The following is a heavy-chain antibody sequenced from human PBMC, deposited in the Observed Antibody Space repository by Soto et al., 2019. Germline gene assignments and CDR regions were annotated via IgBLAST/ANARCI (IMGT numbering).Heavy chain of an antibody. CDR1: GGTFSSYA. J-gene: IGHJ6*02. V-gene: IGHV1-69*13. Sequence: GASVKVSCKASGGTFSSYAISWVRQAPGQGLEWMGGIIPIFGTANYAQKFQGRVTITADESTSTAYMELSSLRSEDTAVYYCAKHIVVVTAIDYYYGMDVWGQGTTVTV. CDR2: IIPIFGTA. D-gene: IGHD2-21*02. CDR3: AKHIVVVTAIDYYYGMDV.